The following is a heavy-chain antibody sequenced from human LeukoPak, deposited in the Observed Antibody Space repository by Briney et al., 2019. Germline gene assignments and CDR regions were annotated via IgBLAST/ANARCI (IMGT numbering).Heavy chain of an antibody. CDR2: ISAYNGNT. J-gene: IGHJ4*02. V-gene: IGHV1-18*01. CDR3: ARDYYASSGYYSNGY. D-gene: IGHD3-22*01. CDR1: GYTFTSYG. Sequence: ASVKVSCKASGYTFTSYGISWVRQAPGQGLEWMGWISAYNGNTNYAQKLQGRVTMTTDTSTSTAYMELRSLRSDDTAVYYCARDYYASSGYYSNGYWGQGTLVTVSS.